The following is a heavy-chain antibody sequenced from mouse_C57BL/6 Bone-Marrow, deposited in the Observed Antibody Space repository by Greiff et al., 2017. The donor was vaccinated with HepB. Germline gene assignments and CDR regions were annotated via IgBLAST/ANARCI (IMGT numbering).Heavy chain of an antibody. Sequence: DVMLVESGGGLVQPGGSLKLSCAASGFTFSDYYMYWVRQTPEKRLEWVAYISNGGGSTYYPDTVKGRFTISRDNAKNTLYLQMSRLKSEDTAMYYCARGYYGSSYAHYYAMDYWGQGTSVTVSS. D-gene: IGHD1-1*01. CDR3: ARGYYGSSYAHYYAMDY. CDR2: ISNGGGST. V-gene: IGHV5-12*01. CDR1: GFTFSDYY. J-gene: IGHJ4*01.